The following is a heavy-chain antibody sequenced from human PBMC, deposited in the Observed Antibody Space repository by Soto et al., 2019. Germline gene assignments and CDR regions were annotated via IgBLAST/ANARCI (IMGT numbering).Heavy chain of an antibody. Sequence: ASVKVSCKASGYTFANYGVGWVRQAPGQGLVWMGWISAYTGSANYAQQFQGRVAVTTDTSTSTASMGVRSLTSDDTAVYYCARSPYSYGKPYYFDYWG. CDR3: ARSPYSYGKPYYFDY. J-gene: IGHJ4*01. V-gene: IGHV1-18*04. D-gene: IGHD5-18*01. CDR1: GYTFANYG. CDR2: ISAYTGSA.